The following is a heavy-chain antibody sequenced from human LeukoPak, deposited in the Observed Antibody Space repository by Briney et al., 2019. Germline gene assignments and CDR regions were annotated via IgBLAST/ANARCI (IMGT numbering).Heavy chain of an antibody. D-gene: IGHD3-3*01. Sequence: KTGGSLRLSCAASGFTFSSCSMNWVRQAPGKGLEWVSSISSSSSYIYYADSVKGRFTISRDNAKNSLYLQMNSLRAEDTAVYYCARASHYDFWSGYSPDYWGQGTLVTVSS. CDR1: GFTFSSCS. CDR2: ISSSSSYI. J-gene: IGHJ4*02. V-gene: IGHV3-21*01. CDR3: ARASHYDFWSGYSPDY.